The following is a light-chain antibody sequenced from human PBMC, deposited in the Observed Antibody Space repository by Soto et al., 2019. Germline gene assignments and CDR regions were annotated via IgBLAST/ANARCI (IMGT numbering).Light chain of an antibody. Sequence: QSALTQPRSVSGSPGQSVTISCTGTSTDVGGYNYVSWYQQHPGKVPKLMLYDVSKRPSGVPDRFSGSKSGNTASLTISGLQAEDEADYYCCSYEGRHTLYVFGSGTKLTVL. V-gene: IGLV2-11*01. CDR3: CSYEGRHTLYV. CDR1: STDVGGYNY. CDR2: DVS. J-gene: IGLJ1*01.